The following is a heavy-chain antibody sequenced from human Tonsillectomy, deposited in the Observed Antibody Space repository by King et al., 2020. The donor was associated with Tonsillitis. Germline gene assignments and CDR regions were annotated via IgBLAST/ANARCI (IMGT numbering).Heavy chain of an antibody. D-gene: IGHD3/OR15-3a*01. J-gene: IGHJ4*02. V-gene: IGHV3-21*06. CDR3: ARAVGLVNVDY. Sequence: VQLVESGGGPVKPGGSLRLSCAASGFTFSSYTMNWVRQAPGRGLEWVSCISSSSSYIYYAGSVKGRFTISRDNAKNSVYLQMNSLRAEDTAVYYCARAVGLVNVDYWGQGSLVTVSS. CDR1: GFTFSSYT. CDR2: ISSSSSYI.